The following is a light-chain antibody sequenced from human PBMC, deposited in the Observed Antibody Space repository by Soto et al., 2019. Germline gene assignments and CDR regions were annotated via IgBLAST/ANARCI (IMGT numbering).Light chain of an antibody. V-gene: IGLV2-8*01. CDR1: SSDVGGYNY. CDR3: CSYAGSHYLVV. CDR2: EVS. J-gene: IGLJ2*01. Sequence: QSALTQPPSASGSPGQSVTISCTGTSSDVGGYNYVSWYQQHPGKAPKLMIYEVSKRPSGVPDRFSGSKSGNTASLTVSGLQAEDEVDYYCCSYAGSHYLVVFGGGTKLTVL.